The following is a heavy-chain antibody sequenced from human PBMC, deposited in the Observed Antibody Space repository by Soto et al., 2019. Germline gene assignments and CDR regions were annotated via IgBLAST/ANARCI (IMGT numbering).Heavy chain of an antibody. CDR3: ARGSWDDVSGHYCIDV. J-gene: IGHJ6*03. CDR1: GDSVSRDSAA. Sequence: SQTLSLTCAISGDSVSRDSAAWNWIRQTPSRGLEWLGRIYYRSKWLNTYEVSVNSRITISPDTSKNQFSLQLSSVTPEDTAVYYCARGSWDDVSGHYCIDVWDEGTTVTVSS. V-gene: IGHV6-1*01. D-gene: IGHD5-12*01. CDR2: IYYRSKWLN.